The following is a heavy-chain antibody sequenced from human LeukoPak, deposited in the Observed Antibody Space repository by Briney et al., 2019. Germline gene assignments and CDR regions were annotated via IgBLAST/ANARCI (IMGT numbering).Heavy chain of an antibody. J-gene: IGHJ4*02. CDR2: INHSGST. V-gene: IGHV4-34*01. D-gene: IGHD3-3*01. CDR3: ASQARTYYDFWSGYGHFDY. CDR1: GGSFSGYY. Sequence: SETLSLTCAVYGGSFSGYYWSWIRQPPGKGLEWIGEINHSGSTNYNPSLKSRVTISVDTSKNQFSLKLSSVTAAHTAVYYCASQARTYYDFWSGYGHFDYWGQGTLVTVSS.